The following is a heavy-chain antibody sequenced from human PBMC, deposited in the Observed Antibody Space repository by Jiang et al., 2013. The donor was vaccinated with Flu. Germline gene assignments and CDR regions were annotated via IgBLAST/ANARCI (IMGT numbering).Heavy chain of an antibody. CDR1: GFTFSSYG. V-gene: IGHV3-33*01. J-gene: IGHJ6*02. CDR3: ARELAVAGRGIIMHYYYGMDV. D-gene: IGHD6-19*01. Sequence: RSLRLSCAASGFTFSSYGMHWVRQAPGKGLEWVAVIWYDGSNKYYADSVKGRFTISRDNSKNTLYLQMNSLRAEDTAVYYCARELAVAGRGIIMHYYYGMDVWGQGTTVTVSS. CDR2: IWYDGSNK.